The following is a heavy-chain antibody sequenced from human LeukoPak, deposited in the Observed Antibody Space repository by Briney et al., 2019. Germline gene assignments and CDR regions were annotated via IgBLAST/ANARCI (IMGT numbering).Heavy chain of an antibody. Sequence: GGSLRLSCAASGFTFSSYGMHWVRQAPGKGLEWVAFIRYDGSNKYYADSVKGRFTISRDNSKNTLYLQMNSLRAEDTAVYYCAKDRAGRKQLGNFDYWGQGTLVTVSS. CDR2: IRYDGSNK. D-gene: IGHD6-13*01. J-gene: IGHJ4*02. CDR3: AKDRAGRKQLGNFDY. V-gene: IGHV3-30*02. CDR1: GFTFSSYG.